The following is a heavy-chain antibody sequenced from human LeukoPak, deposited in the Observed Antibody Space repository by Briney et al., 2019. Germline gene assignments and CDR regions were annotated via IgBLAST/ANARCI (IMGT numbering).Heavy chain of an antibody. D-gene: IGHD6-19*01. V-gene: IGHV7-4-1*02. Sequence: ASVKVSCKASVYTFTSYAMNWVRQGPRQGLGWGGWINTNTGNPTYTQGFTGRFVFSLDTSVSTAYLQISSLKAEDTAVYYCARVTGDSSGWYGEYFDYWGQGTLVTVSS. J-gene: IGHJ4*02. CDR1: VYTFTSYA. CDR3: ARVTGDSSGWYGEYFDY. CDR2: INTNTGNP.